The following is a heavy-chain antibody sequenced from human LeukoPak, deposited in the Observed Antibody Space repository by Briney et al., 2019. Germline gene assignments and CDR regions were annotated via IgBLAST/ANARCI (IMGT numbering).Heavy chain of an antibody. J-gene: IGHJ4*02. CDR1: EFTFSSYW. V-gene: IGHV3-74*01. D-gene: IGHD6-19*01. CDR3: ARDSYSSGAHFDY. CDR2: INSDGSST. Sequence: PVGSLRLSCAASEFTFSSYWMHWVRQAPGKGLVWVSRINSDGSSTSYADSVKGRFTISRDNAKNTLYLQMNRLRAEDTAVYYCARDSYSSGAHFDYWGQGTLVTVSS.